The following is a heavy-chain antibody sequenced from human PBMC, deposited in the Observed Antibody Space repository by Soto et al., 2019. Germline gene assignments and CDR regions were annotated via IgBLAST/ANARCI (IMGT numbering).Heavy chain of an antibody. V-gene: IGHV1-69*13. CDR3: ARVSLELVLSLAFDI. J-gene: IGHJ3*02. D-gene: IGHD1-7*01. Sequence: EASVKFSCKASGGTFSNYAINWVRQAPGQGLEWMGGIIPIFGTANYAQKFQGRVTITADESISTAYMELSRLRSDDTAVYYCARVSLELVLSLAFDIWGQGTMVTVSS. CDR1: GGTFSNYA. CDR2: IIPIFGTA.